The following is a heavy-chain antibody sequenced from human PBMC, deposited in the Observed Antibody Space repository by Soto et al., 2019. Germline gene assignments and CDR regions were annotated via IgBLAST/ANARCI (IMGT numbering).Heavy chain of an antibody. CDR2: INPSGGST. CDR1: GYTFTSYY. Sequence: ASVKVSCKASGYTFTSYYMHWVRQAPGQGLEWMGIINPSGGSTSYAQKFQGRVTMTRDTSTSTVYMELSSLRSEDTAVYYCARDPFYHIAVAGTAPAGHYYYGMDVWGQGTTVTVSS. D-gene: IGHD6-19*01. J-gene: IGHJ6*02. CDR3: ARDPFYHIAVAGTAPAGHYYYGMDV. V-gene: IGHV1-46*01.